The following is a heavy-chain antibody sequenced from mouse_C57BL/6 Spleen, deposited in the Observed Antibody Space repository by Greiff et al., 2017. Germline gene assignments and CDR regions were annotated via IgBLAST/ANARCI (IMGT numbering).Heavy chain of an antibody. J-gene: IGHJ2*01. CDR2: IYPGDGDT. D-gene: IGHD2-5*01. V-gene: IGHV1-80*01. Sequence: QVQLQQSGAELVKPGASVKISCKASGYAFSSYWMNWVKQRPGKGLEWIGQIYPGDGDTNYNGKFKGKATLTADKSSSTAYMQLSSLTSEDSAVYFCARFDPYSNYDDRGQGTTLTVSS. CDR1: GYAFSSYW. CDR3: ARFDPYSNYDD.